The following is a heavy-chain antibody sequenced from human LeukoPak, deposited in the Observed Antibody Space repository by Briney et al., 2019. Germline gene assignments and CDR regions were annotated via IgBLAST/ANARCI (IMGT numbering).Heavy chain of an antibody. CDR3: ARGKVFGGVVVRVFSDF. J-gene: IGHJ4*02. D-gene: IGHD3-16*02. Sequence: SETLSLTCSVSGGSINSGDSYWSWIRQPPGKGLEWIGYIYYTGSTYYNPSLKSRVTISIDTSKSQFSLKLSSVTAADTAVYYCARGKVFGGVVVRVFSDFWGQGTLVTVSS. V-gene: IGHV4-30-4*01. CDR2: IYYTGST. CDR1: GGSINSGDSY.